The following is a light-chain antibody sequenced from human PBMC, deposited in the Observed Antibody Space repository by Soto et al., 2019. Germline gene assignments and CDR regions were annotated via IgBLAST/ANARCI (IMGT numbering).Light chain of an antibody. V-gene: IGLV2-14*01. Sequence: QSVLTQPSPVSGSPGQAVTISCTGNNRVVGGYNFVSWYQQYPGKAPKLMIHDVTSRPSGVSNRFSGSKSGTTASLTISGLQAEDEADYYCCSYASSTSYVFGTGTKVTVL. J-gene: IGLJ1*01. CDR1: NRVVGGYNF. CDR3: CSYASSTSYV. CDR2: DVT.